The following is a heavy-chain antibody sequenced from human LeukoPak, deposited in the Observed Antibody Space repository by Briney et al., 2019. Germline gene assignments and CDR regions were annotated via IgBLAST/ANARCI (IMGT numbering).Heavy chain of an antibody. Sequence: SETLSLTCSVSGGSIRSTNYYWGWIRQPPGKGLEWIGSLYYSGSTYYNPSLKSRVTISADTSKNQFSLKLSSVTAADTAVYYCARGGFGTYYDFWSGYYGLDYWGQGTLVTVSS. V-gene: IGHV4-39*01. CDR1: GGSIRSTNYY. J-gene: IGHJ4*02. CDR3: ARGGFGTYYDFWSGYYGLDY. CDR2: LYYSGST. D-gene: IGHD3-3*01.